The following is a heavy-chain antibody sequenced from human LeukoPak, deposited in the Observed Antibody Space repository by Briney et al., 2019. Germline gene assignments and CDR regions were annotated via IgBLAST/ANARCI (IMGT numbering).Heavy chain of an antibody. V-gene: IGHV4-39*01. D-gene: IGHD3-10*02. J-gene: IGHJ3*02. Sequence: PSETLSLTCTVSGGSISSSSYYWGWIRQPPGKGLEWIGSIYYSGSTYYNPSLKSRVTISVDTSKNQFSLKLSSVTAADTAVYYCARLGPYYYFPRPSDAFDIWGQGTMVTVSS. CDR2: IYYSGST. CDR3: ARLGPYYYFPRPSDAFDI. CDR1: GGSISSSSYY.